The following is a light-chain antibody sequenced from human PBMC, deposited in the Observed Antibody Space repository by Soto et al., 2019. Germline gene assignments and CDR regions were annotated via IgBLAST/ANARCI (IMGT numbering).Light chain of an antibody. Sequence: GSNTVTWYQQLPGTAPKLVIYSNYDRPSGVPDRFSGSTSGTSASLVIRGLQSEDEADYYCAAWDDILNGYVFGGGTKVTVL. CDR1: GSNT. J-gene: IGLJ1*01. CDR3: AAWDDILNGYV. CDR2: SNY. V-gene: IGLV1-44*01.